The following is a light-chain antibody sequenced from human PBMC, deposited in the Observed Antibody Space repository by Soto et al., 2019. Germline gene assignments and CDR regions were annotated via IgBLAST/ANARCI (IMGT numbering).Light chain of an antibody. CDR2: RNN. Sequence: QPVLTQPPSASGTPGQRVTISCSGSSSNIGSNYVYWYQQLPGTAPKLLIYRNNQRPSGVPDRFSGSKSGTSASLAISGLRSGDEADYYCAAWDDSLSVHVFGTGTKVTVL. CDR3: AAWDDSLSVHV. CDR1: SSNIGSNY. V-gene: IGLV1-47*01. J-gene: IGLJ1*01.